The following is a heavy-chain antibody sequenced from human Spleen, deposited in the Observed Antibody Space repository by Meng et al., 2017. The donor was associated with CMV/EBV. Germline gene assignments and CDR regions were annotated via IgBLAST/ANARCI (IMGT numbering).Heavy chain of an antibody. CDR1: GYTFTGYY. V-gene: IGHV1-18*04. CDR3: ARGIPGGSFDY. D-gene: IGHD1-26*01. Sequence: ASVQVSCKASGYTFTGYYMHWVRQAPGQGLEWMGWITADKGDTTYAQNVQGRITMTTDTSTTTAYMELRSLTSDDTAMYYCARGIPGGSFDYWGQGTLVTVS. J-gene: IGHJ4*02. CDR2: ITADKGDT.